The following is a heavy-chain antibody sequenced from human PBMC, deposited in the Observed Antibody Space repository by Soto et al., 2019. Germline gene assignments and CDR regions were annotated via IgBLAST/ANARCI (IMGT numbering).Heavy chain of an antibody. D-gene: IGHD2-15*01. CDR2: IYYSGST. CDR1: GGSISSSNYY. J-gene: IGHJ4*02. Sequence: KASETLSLTCTVSGGSISSSNYYWSWIRQLPGKGLEWIGYIYYSGSTYYNPSLKSRVTISLDTSKNQFSLKLSSVTAADTAVYYGARDWDCRGGPCHVIWGQGTLVTVSS. V-gene: IGHV4-31*03. CDR3: ARDWDCRGGPCHVI.